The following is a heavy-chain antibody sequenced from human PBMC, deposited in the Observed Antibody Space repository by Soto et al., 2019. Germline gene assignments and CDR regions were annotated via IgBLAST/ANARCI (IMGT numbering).Heavy chain of an antibody. D-gene: IGHD3-3*01. V-gene: IGHV3-48*02. CDR2: ISSSSSTI. J-gene: IGHJ5*02. Sequence: VQVVESGGGLVQPGGSLRLSCAASGFTFSSNSMNWVRQAPGKGLEWISYISSSSSTIYADSVKGRFTISRDNAKNSLYLQMNSLREEDTAVYYCARVIWSGHLTSDLWGQGTLVTVSS. CDR1: GFTFSSNS. CDR3: ARVIWSGHLTSDL.